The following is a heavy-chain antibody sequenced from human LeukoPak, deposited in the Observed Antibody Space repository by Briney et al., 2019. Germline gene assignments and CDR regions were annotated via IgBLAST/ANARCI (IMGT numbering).Heavy chain of an antibody. D-gene: IGHD3-16*01. CDR1: GYTFTGYY. J-gene: IGHJ4*02. V-gene: IGHV1-2*04. CDR2: INPNSGGT. CDR3: AREAEGGYFDY. Sequence: ASVKVSCKASGYTFTGYYMHWVRQTPGQGLEWMGWINPNSGGTNYAQKFQGWVTMTRDTSISTAYMELSRLRSDDTAVYYCAREAEGGYFDYWGQGTLVTVSS.